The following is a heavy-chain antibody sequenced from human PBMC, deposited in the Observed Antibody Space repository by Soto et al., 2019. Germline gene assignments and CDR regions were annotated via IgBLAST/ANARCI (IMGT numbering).Heavy chain of an antibody. D-gene: IGHD2-15*01. Sequence: ASVKVSCKASGYTFASYGSSWVRQAPGQGLEWMGIINPSGGSTSYAQKFQGRVTMTRDTSTSTVYMELSSLRSEDTAVYYCAIGYCSGGSCYALPPDAFDIWGQGTMVTVSS. CDR3: AIGYCSGGSCYALPPDAFDI. V-gene: IGHV1-46*03. CDR1: GYTFASYG. J-gene: IGHJ3*02. CDR2: INPSGGST.